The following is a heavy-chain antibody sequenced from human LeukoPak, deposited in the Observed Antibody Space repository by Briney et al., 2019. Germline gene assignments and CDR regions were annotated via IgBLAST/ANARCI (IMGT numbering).Heavy chain of an antibody. J-gene: IGHJ4*02. Sequence: PGRSLRLSCAASGFTFSSYAMHWVRQAPGKGLEWVAVISYDGSNKYYADSVKGRFTISRDNSKNTLYLQMNSLRAEDTAVYYCARGGDILTGYSAKTDLIYFDYWGQGTLVTVSS. D-gene: IGHD3-9*01. V-gene: IGHV3-30-3*01. CDR3: ARGGDILTGYSAKTDLIYFDY. CDR1: GFTFSSYA. CDR2: ISYDGSNK.